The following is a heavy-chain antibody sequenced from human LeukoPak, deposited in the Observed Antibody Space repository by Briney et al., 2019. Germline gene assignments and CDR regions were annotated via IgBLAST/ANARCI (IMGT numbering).Heavy chain of an antibody. CDR2: IYTDGST. CDR1: GFSFNDYA. Sequence: PGGSLRLSCAASGFSFNDYAMHWVRQAPGKGLEWVSVIYTDGSTFYAASVKGRFTISRDNSKNTVYLEMNGLRAEDTAVYYCARGRLGVRGADYWGQGTLVTVSS. J-gene: IGHJ4*02. CDR3: ARGRLGVRGADY. V-gene: IGHV3-66*01. D-gene: IGHD3-10*01.